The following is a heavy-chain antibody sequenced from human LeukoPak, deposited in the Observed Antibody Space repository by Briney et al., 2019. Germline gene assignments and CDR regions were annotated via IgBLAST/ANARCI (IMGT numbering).Heavy chain of an antibody. V-gene: IGHV4-59*08. CDR1: GGSISSYY. J-gene: IGHJ4*02. CDR2: IYYSGST. CDR3: ARLGYSSSHLDY. Sequence: SETLSLTCTVSGGSISSYYWSWIRQPPGKGLEWIGYIYYSGSTNYNPPLKSRVTISVDTSKNQFSLKLSSATAADTAVYYCARLGYSSSHLDYWGQGTLVTVSS. D-gene: IGHD6-13*01.